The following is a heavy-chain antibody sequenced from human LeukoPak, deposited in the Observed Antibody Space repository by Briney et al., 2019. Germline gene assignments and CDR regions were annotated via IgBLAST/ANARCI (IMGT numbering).Heavy chain of an antibody. CDR2: ISSSSSYI. J-gene: IGHJ6*02. V-gene: IGHV3-21*01. CDR1: GFTFSSYT. CDR3: ARDHKGAGYYYYYGMDV. D-gene: IGHD6-19*01. Sequence: GGSLRLSCAGSGFTFSSYTTNWVRQAPGKGLEWVSSISSSSSYIYYADSLKGRFTISRDNAKNTLYLQMNSLRAEDTAVYYCARDHKGAGYYYYYGMDVWGQGTTVTVSS.